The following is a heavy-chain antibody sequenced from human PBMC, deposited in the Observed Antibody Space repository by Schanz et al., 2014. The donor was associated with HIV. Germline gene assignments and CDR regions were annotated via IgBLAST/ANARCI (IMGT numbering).Heavy chain of an antibody. Sequence: QVQLVQSGAEVKKPGASVKVSCKASEYTFTGYYVHWVRQAPGQGLEWVGYIKPNDGETYYARKFRGRVTMTRDTSISSASLELTRLRSDDTAVYFCTRNRYQLLPFDFWGQGTLVTVSS. J-gene: IGHJ4*02. V-gene: IGHV1-2*02. CDR1: EYTFTGYY. D-gene: IGHD1-1*01. CDR3: TRNRYQLLPFDF. CDR2: IKPNDGET.